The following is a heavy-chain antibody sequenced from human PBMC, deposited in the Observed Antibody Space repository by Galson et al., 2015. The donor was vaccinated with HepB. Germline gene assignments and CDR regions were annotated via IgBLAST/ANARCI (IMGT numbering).Heavy chain of an antibody. Sequence: SLRLSCAASGFTLDDYAMHWVRQAPGKGLEWVSGISWNSGGIAYADSVKGRFTISRDNAKNSLYLQMNSLRAEDTAFYYCARLLWFGESYDAIDIWGQGTMVTVSS. CDR1: GFTLDDYA. J-gene: IGHJ3*02. CDR3: ARLLWFGESYDAIDI. D-gene: IGHD3-10*01. CDR2: ISWNSGGI. V-gene: IGHV3-9*01.